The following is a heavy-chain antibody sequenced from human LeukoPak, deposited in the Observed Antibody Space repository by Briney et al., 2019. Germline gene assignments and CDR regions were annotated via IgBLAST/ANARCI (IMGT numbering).Heavy chain of an antibody. J-gene: IGHJ6*03. CDR1: GYTFTSYG. CDR2: ISAYNGNT. V-gene: IGHV1-18*01. D-gene: IGHD3-9*01. CDR3: ARERRGLWDILTGTYYYYYMDV. Sequence: ASVKVSCKASGYTFTSYGISWVRQAPGQGLEWMGWISAYNGNTNYAQKLQGRVTMTTDTSTSTAYMELRSLRSDDTAVYYCARERRGLWDILTGTYYYYYMDVRGKGTTVTVSS.